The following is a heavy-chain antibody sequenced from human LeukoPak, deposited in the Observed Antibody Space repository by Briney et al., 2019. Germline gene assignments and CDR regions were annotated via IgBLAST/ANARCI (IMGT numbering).Heavy chain of an antibody. J-gene: IGHJ4*02. Sequence: GGSLRLSCTASGFSFGDYAMSWVRQAPGKGLEWVGFIRSKAYGGTTEYAASVKGRFTISRDDSKSIAYLQMNSLKTEDTAVYYCTRDYGDYKLDYWGQGTLVTVPS. CDR1: GFSFGDYA. V-gene: IGHV3-49*04. CDR3: TRDYGDYKLDY. D-gene: IGHD4-17*01. CDR2: IRSKAYGGTT.